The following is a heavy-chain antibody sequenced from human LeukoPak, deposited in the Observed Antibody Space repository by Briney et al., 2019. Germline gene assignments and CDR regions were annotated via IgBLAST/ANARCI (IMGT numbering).Heavy chain of an antibody. J-gene: IGHJ3*01. CDR1: GGSIITHY. D-gene: IGHD4-11*01. V-gene: IGHV4-59*11. Sequence: SETLSLTCSISGGSIITHYWTWIRQPPGKELEWIGYVLYSGITNYKPSLRRRITISVDTSQNQFSLSLRSVTAADTAVYYCARDLTTVTKGFDLWGQGTTVTVSS. CDR3: ARDLTTVTKGFDL. CDR2: VLYSGIT.